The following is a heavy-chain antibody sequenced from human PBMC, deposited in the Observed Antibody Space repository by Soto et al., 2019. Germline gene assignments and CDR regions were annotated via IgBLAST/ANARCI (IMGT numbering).Heavy chain of an antibody. D-gene: IGHD2-15*01. Sequence: QVQLVQSGAEVKKPGSSVKVSWKSSGGTFGSDTSSWVRQAPGQVLEWMGRIIPILGIANYAQKFQGRVTITADKSTSTAYMELSSLRSEDTAVYYCARDSATPFDYWGQGTLVTVSS. CDR1: GGTFGSDT. V-gene: IGHV1-69*08. CDR3: ARDSATPFDY. CDR2: IIPILGIA. J-gene: IGHJ4*02.